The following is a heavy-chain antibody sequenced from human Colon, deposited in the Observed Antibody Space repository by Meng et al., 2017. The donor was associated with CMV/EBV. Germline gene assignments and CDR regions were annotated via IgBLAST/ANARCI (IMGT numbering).Heavy chain of an antibody. J-gene: IGHJ3*02. D-gene: IGHD2-2*01. CDR3: ARDRVPAATNLRSDAFDI. Sequence: GGPLRLSCAAAEFTFEDYAMHWVRQTPGKGLEWVSGITWNNRTVGYADSVKGRFTISRDHAKNSLFLQMDSLRVEDTALYFCARDRVPAATNLRSDAFDIWGQGTLVTVSS. V-gene: IGHV3-9*01. CDR1: EFTFEDYA. CDR2: ITWNNRTV.